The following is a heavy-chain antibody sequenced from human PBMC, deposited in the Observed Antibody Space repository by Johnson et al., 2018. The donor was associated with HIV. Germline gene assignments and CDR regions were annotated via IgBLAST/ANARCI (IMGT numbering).Heavy chain of an antibody. CDR1: GFTFSSFW. D-gene: IGHD1-7*01. J-gene: IGHJ3*02. Sequence: VQLVESGGGLVQPGGSLRLSCAASGFTFSSFWMTWVRQAPGKGLEWVSYISSSASTIYYADSVKGRFTISRDNSKNTLFLQMNSLRVEDTAVYYCARPETATTIGAFDIWGQGTTVTVSS. CDR3: ARPETATTIGAFDI. CDR2: ISSSASTI. V-gene: IGHV3-48*01.